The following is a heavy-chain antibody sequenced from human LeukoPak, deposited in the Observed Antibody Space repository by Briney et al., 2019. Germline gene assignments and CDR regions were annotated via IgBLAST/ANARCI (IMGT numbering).Heavy chain of an antibody. CDR1: GGSISSSY. J-gene: IGHJ4*02. Sequence: SETLSLTCTVSGGSISSSYWGWIRQPPGKGLEWIGYIYYSGNTFYNASLKSRVTISVDTPKNQFSLKLSSVTAADTAVYFCASYYYDSGGYYFDCWGQGTLVTVSS. CDR2: IYYSGNT. V-gene: IGHV4-59*12. CDR3: ASYYYDSGGYYFDC. D-gene: IGHD3-22*01.